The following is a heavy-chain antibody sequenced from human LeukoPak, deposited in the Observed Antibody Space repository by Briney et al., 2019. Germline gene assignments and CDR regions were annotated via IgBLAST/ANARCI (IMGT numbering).Heavy chain of an antibody. CDR2: ISSGGSTI. V-gene: IGHV3-11*04. CDR3: AREPRTPYYDFWSGYLDY. CDR1: GFTFSDYY. D-gene: IGHD3-3*01. Sequence: GGSLRLSCAASGFTFSDYYMNWIRQAPGKGLEWVSYISSGGSTIYYADSVKGRFTISRDNAKNSLYLQMNSLRAEDTAVYYCAREPRTPYYDFWSGYLDYWGQGTLVTVSS. J-gene: IGHJ4*02.